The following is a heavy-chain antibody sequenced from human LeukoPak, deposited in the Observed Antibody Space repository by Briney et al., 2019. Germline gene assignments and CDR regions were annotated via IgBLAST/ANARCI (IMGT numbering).Heavy chain of an antibody. V-gene: IGHV1-2*02. Sequence: GASVKVSCKASGYTFTGYYMHWVRQAPGQGLEWMGWINPNSGGTNYAQKFQGRVTMTRDTSISTAYMELSRLRSDDTAVYYCARGARPISSGWYKRDYWGQGTLVTVSS. D-gene: IGHD6-19*01. J-gene: IGHJ4*02. CDR3: ARGARPISSGWYKRDY. CDR2: INPNSGGT. CDR1: GYTFTGYY.